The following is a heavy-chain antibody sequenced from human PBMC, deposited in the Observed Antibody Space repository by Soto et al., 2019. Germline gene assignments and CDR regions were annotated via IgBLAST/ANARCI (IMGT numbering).Heavy chain of an antibody. D-gene: IGHD2-15*01. Sequence: PSETLSLTCTVSGGSISSGDYYWSWIRQPPGKGLEWIGYIYYSGSTYYNPSLKSRVTISVDTSKNQFSLKLSSVTAADTAVYYCARAKYCSGGSCYPGYYYYGMDVWGQGTTVTVSS. J-gene: IGHJ6*02. CDR2: IYYSGST. CDR1: GGSISSGDYY. V-gene: IGHV4-30-4*01. CDR3: ARAKYCSGGSCYPGYYYYGMDV.